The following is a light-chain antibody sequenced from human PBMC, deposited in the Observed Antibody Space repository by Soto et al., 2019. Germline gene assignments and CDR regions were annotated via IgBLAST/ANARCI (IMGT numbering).Light chain of an antibody. Sequence: EIVLTQSPGTLSLSPGERATLSCRASQIVSSSYLAWYQQKPGQAPRLLIYGASSRATGIPDRFSGSGSGTDFTLTISRLEPEDFAVYYCQQYGSSRPWTFGQGTKVDIK. V-gene: IGKV3-20*01. CDR1: QIVSSSY. CDR3: QQYGSSRPWT. CDR2: GAS. J-gene: IGKJ1*01.